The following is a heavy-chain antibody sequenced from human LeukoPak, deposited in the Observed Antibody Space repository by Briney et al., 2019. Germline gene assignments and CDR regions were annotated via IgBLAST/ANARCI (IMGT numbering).Heavy chain of an antibody. CDR1: AGTFSSYA. Sequence: SVKVSCKASAGTFSSYAISWVRQAPGQGLEWMGGIIPIFGTANYAQKFQGRVTITTDESTSTAYMELSSLRSEDTAVYYCARGALGDIVVVPAAITHWFDPWGQGTLVTVSS. J-gene: IGHJ5*02. CDR3: ARGALGDIVVVPAAITHWFDP. V-gene: IGHV1-69*05. D-gene: IGHD2-2*01. CDR2: IIPIFGTA.